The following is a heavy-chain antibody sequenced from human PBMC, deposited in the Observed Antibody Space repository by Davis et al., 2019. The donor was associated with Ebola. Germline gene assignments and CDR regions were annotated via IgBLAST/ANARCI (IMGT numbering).Heavy chain of an antibody. CDR1: GYTFTGYY. D-gene: IGHD2-15*01. V-gene: IGHV1-2*02. CDR2: INPNSGGT. CDR3: AREGYCSGGSCYEAGMDV. Sequence: ASVKVSCKASGYTFTGYYMHWVRQAPGQGLEWMGWINPNSGGTNYAQKFQGRVTMTRDTSISTAYMELSRLRSDDTAVYYCAREGYCSGGSCYEAGMDVWGQGTTVTVSS. J-gene: IGHJ6*02.